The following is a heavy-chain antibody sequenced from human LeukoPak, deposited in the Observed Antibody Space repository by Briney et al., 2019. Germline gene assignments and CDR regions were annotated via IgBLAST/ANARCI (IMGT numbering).Heavy chain of an antibody. CDR1: GYTFTGYY. V-gene: IGHV1-2*06. CDR2: INPNSGGT. CDR3: ARAWSRRNPYDAFDI. D-gene: IGHD3-3*01. J-gene: IGHJ3*02. Sequence: ASVKVSWKASGYTFTGYYMHWVRQAPGQGLEWMGRINPNSGGTNYAQKFKGRVTMTRDTSISTAYMELSRLRSDDTAVYYCARAWSRRNPYDAFDIWGQGTMVTVSS.